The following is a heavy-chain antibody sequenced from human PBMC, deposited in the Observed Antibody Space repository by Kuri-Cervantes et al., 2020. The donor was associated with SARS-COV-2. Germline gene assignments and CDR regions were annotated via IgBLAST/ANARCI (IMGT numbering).Heavy chain of an antibody. CDR2: IRYDGSNK. J-gene: IGHJ3*01. V-gene: IGHV3-30*02. CDR1: GFTFSSYG. D-gene: IGHD3-16*01. Sequence: GESLKISCAASGFTFSSYGMHWVRQAPGKGLEWVAFIRYDGSNKYYADSVKGRFTTSRDNAKTSLYLQMNSLKADDTAVYYCARAFSPAYTSSDSDAFDFWGRGTMVTVSS. CDR3: ARAFSPAYTSSDSDAFDF.